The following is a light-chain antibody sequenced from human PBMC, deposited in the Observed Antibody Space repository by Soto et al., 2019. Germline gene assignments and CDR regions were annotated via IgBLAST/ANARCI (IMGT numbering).Light chain of an antibody. V-gene: IGKV4-1*01. CDR2: WAS. Sequence: IVMTQSPDSLAVSLGERATINCKSSQGVLYSSNNKNYLAWYQQKPGQPPKLLIYWASTRESGVPDRFSGSGSGTDFTLTISSLQAEDVAVYYCQQYYSTPLTFGGGTKVEIK. J-gene: IGKJ4*01. CDR3: QQYYSTPLT. CDR1: QGVLYSSNNKNY.